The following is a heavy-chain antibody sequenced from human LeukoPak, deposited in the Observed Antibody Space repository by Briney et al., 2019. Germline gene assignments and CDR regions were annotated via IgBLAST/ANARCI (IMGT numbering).Heavy chain of an antibody. D-gene: IGHD6-13*01. CDR1: GFTFSTYW. J-gene: IGHJ4*02. V-gene: IGHV3-7*01. CDR2: IKQDGSEK. CDR3: ARYSAGNDY. Sequence: PSGGSLRLSCAASGFTFSTYWMSWVRQAPGKGLEWVANIKQDGSEKYYVDSVKGRFTLSRDNAKNSLYLQMNSLRAEDTAMYYCARYSAGNDYWGQGTLVTVSS.